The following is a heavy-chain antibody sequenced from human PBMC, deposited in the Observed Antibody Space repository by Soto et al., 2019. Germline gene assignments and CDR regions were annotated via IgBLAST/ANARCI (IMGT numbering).Heavy chain of an antibody. CDR3: ARDHGWSGYYTGFDY. Sequence: ASVKVSRKASGYTFTSYAMHWVRQAPGQRLEWMGWINAGNGNTKYSQKFQGRVTITRDTSASTAYMELSSLRSEDTAVYYCARDHGWSGYYTGFDYWGQGTLVTVS. CDR1: GYTFTSYA. D-gene: IGHD3-3*01. J-gene: IGHJ4*02. CDR2: INAGNGNT. V-gene: IGHV1-3*01.